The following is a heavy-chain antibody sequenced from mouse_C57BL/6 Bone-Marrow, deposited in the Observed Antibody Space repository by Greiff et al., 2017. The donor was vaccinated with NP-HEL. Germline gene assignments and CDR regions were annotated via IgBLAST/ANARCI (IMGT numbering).Heavy chain of an antibody. V-gene: IGHV14-4*01. Sequence: EVQRVESGAELVRPGASVKLSCTASGFNIKDDYMHWVKQRPEQGLEWIGWIDPENGDTEYASKFQGKATITADTSSNTAYLQLSSLTSEDTAVYYCTFYGYGFDYWGQGTTLTVSS. CDR1: GFNIKDDY. CDR3: TFYGYGFDY. J-gene: IGHJ2*01. CDR2: IDPENGDT. D-gene: IGHD2-2*01.